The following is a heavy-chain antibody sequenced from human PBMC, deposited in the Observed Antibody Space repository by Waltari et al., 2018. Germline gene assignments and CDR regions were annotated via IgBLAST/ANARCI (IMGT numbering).Heavy chain of an antibody. CDR1: GFIFDDFS. CDR3: VKDIGGSDS. Sequence: EVHLVESGGAVVQPGGAPSLSCGASGFIFDDFSMHWVRQPPGKGLEWVSLISWDGDLTYYGDSVKCRFTISRDNSKDSLYLQMNSLRSEDTALYYCVKDIGGSDSWGQGTPVTVSS. J-gene: IGHJ4*02. CDR2: ISWDGDLT. V-gene: IGHV3-43*01.